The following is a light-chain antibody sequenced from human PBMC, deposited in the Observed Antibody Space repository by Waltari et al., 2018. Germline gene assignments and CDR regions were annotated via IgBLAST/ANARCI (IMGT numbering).Light chain of an antibody. J-gene: IGKJ2*03. CDR1: RSLVHGNGNTY. CDR2: RVS. V-gene: IGKV2-30*02. CDR3: MQGTHWPVYS. Sequence: DVVLTQSPLSLPVTLGQPASISCRSSRSLVHGNGNTYLAWFHQRPGQSPRRLLYRVSERDSGGPDRFNGSGSATDVTLRISRVEAEDVGLYYCMQGTHWPVYSFGQGTKLEIK.